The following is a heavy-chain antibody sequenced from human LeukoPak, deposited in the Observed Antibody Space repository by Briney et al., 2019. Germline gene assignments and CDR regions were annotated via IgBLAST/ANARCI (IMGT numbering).Heavy chain of an antibody. J-gene: IGHJ4*02. CDR1: GFTFSSYA. V-gene: IGHV3-64*01. CDR3: ARGPSGYHNT. CDR2: ISSNGGST. Sequence: PGGSLRLSCAASGFTFSSYAMHWVRQAPGKGLEYVSAISSNGGSTYYASSAKGRFTISRDNSKNTLYLQMGSLRAEDMAVYYCARGPSGYHNTGGQGTLVTVSS. D-gene: IGHD5-12*01.